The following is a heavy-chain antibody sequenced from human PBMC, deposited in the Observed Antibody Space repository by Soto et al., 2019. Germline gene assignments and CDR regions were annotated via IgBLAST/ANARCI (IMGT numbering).Heavy chain of an antibody. D-gene: IGHD4-17*01. CDR1: GASIGSSY. CDR3: AMVSTVTKRDY. Sequence: PSETLSLTCTVSGASIGSSYWTWIRQPPGKGLEWMGYIFYSGSTNYNPSLSGRVSMTVDTSKNQVSLNLRSVTAADTAVYYFAMVSTVTKRDYWGQGMLVTVSS. J-gene: IGHJ4*01. V-gene: IGHV4-59*01. CDR2: IFYSGST.